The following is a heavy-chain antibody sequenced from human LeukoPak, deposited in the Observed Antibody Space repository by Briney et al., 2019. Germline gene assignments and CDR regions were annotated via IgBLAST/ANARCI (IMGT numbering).Heavy chain of an antibody. Sequence: ASVKVSCKASGYTFTSYAMNWVRQAPGQGLEWMGWINTNTGNPTYAQGFTGRFVFSLDTSVSTASLQISSLKSEDTAVYYCARDDSSGYYPASDGGQGTLVTVSS. J-gene: IGHJ1*01. V-gene: IGHV7-4-1*02. CDR3: ARDDSSGYYPASD. CDR2: INTNTGNP. CDR1: GYTFTSYA. D-gene: IGHD3-22*01.